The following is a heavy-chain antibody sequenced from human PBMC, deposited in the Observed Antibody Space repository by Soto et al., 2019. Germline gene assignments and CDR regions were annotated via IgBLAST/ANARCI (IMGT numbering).Heavy chain of an antibody. D-gene: IGHD3-22*01. Sequence: GGSLRLSCEASGFTISECSMNWVRQAPGKGLEWLAYITIRTGNVLYADSVRGRFTISADNAENSVILQMNSLRAEDTAVYYCARGDYYDTNGPFSDAFDIWGQGTMVTVSS. CDR1: GFTISECS. J-gene: IGHJ3*02. CDR2: ITIRTGNV. V-gene: IGHV3-48*01. CDR3: ARGDYYDTNGPFSDAFDI.